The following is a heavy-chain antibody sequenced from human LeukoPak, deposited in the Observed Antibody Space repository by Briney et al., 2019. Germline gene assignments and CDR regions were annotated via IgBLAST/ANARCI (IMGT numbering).Heavy chain of an antibody. CDR3: APGGRTGGVLLSGY. V-gene: IGHV3-23*01. CDR1: GFTFSSYA. J-gene: IGHJ4*02. D-gene: IGHD2-8*02. Sequence: GGSLRLSCAASGFTFSSYAMSWVRQAPGKGLEWVSAISGSGGSTYYADSVKGRFTISRDNSKNTLYLQMNSLRAEDTAVYYCAPGGRTGGVLLSGYWGQGTLVTVSS. CDR2: ISGSGGST.